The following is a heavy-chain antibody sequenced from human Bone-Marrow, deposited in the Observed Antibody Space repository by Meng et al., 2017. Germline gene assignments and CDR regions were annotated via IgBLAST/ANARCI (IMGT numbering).Heavy chain of an antibody. V-gene: IGHV3-23*04. D-gene: IGHD1-26*01. Sequence: EVELVGVGGGLVRPGGFLRLSCAASGFTFSSYAMSWVRQAPGKGLEWVSAISGSGGSTYYADSVKGRFTISRDNSKNTLYLQMNSLRAEDTAVYYCAKGGAVNWFDPWGQGTLVTVSS. CDR1: GFTFSSYA. CDR2: ISGSGGST. J-gene: IGHJ5*02. CDR3: AKGGAVNWFDP.